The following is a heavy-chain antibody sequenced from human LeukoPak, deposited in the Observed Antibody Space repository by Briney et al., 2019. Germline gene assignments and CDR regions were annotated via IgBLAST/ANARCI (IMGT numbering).Heavy chain of an antibody. CDR1: GFTFSPYW. CDR3: ARGKTYDSSSYMDY. CDR2: LNSDGSST. Sequence: GGSLRLSCAASGFTFSPYWMHWVRQAPGKGLVWVSRLNSDGSSTTYADSVKGRFTISRDNAKNTLYLQMNSLRAEDTAVYYCARGKTYDSSSYMDYWGQGTLATVSS. D-gene: IGHD3-22*01. V-gene: IGHV3-74*01. J-gene: IGHJ4*02.